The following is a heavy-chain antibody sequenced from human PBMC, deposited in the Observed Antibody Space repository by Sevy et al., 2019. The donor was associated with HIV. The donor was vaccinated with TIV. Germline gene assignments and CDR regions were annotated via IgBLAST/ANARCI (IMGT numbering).Heavy chain of an antibody. V-gene: IGHV3-9*01. D-gene: IGHD3-10*01. CDR3: AKDLLPYGSGSYPLDY. CDR2: IGWNSGSV. CDR1: GFRFEDYG. Sequence: GGSLRLSCAASGFRFEDYGMHWVRRAPGTGLEWVSGIGWNSGSVGYAVSVKGRFTISRDNAKNLLYLQMNSLTSEDTALYYCAKDLLPYGSGSYPLDYWGQRTVVTVSS. J-gene: IGHJ4*02.